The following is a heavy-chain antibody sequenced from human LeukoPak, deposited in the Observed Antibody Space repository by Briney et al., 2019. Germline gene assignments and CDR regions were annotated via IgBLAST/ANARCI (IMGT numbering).Heavy chain of an antibody. CDR3: ARDRSHGRGYYNYYYYYMDV. CDR1: GFTFRSYS. Sequence: GGGLRLSCGTPGFTFRSYSMNWGRQAPGKGVGWDSYISSNSTIYYADSVKGRFTISRDNAKNSLYLQMNSLRAEDTAVYYCARDRSHGRGYYNYYYYYMDVWGKGTTVTVSS. V-gene: IGHV3-48*01. D-gene: IGHD3-3*01. J-gene: IGHJ6*03. CDR2: ISSNSTI.